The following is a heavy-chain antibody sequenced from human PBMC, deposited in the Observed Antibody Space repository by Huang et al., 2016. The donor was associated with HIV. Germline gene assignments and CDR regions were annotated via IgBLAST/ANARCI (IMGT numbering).Heavy chain of an antibody. D-gene: IGHD6-13*01. CDR3: AKIPPLHANLATSGPGPVDY. CDR1: GFTFATYG. CDR2: IRSDATDK. V-gene: IGHV3-30*02. Sequence: QVQLVESGGGVVQPGGSLRLSCAASGFTFATYGMHWVRQAPGKGLECVAFIRSDATDKYYADSVKGRCTASRDNSKNTLFLHMNSLRPEDTALYYCAKIPPLHANLATSGPGPVDYWGQGTLVTVSS. J-gene: IGHJ4*02.